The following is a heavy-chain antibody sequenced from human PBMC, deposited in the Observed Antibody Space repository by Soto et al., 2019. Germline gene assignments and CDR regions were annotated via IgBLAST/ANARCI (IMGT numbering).Heavy chain of an antibody. Sequence: QVQLVESGGGVVQPGRSLRLSCAASGFTFSSYGMHWVRQAPGKGLGWVAVIWYDGSNKYYADSVKGRFTISRDNSKNTLYLQMNSLRAEDTAVYYCARDGIQLWDWGQGTLVTVSS. J-gene: IGHJ4*02. CDR3: ARDGIQLWD. CDR1: GFTFSSYG. D-gene: IGHD5-18*01. V-gene: IGHV3-33*01. CDR2: IWYDGSNK.